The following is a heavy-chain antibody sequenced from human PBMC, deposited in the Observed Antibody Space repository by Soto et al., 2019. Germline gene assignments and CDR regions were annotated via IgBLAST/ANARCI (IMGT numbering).Heavy chain of an antibody. V-gene: IGHV3-30*18. CDR2: ISYDGSNK. Sequence: GGSLRLSCAASGFTFSSYGIHFVRHAPCKWLEWVAVISYDGSNKYYADSVKGRFTISRDNSKNTLYLQMNSLRAEDTAVYYCAKGAWATGTVTPYYGMDVWGQGTTVTVSS. CDR3: AKGAWATGTVTPYYGMDV. CDR1: GFTFSSYG. D-gene: IGHD1-1*01. J-gene: IGHJ6*02.